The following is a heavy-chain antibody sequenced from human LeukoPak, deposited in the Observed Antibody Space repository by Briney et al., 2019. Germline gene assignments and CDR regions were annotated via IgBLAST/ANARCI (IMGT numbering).Heavy chain of an antibody. CDR1: GGSISSYY. CDR2: TYYSGST. J-gene: IGHJ4*02. D-gene: IGHD5-18*01. V-gene: IGHV4-59*01. Sequence: PSETLSLTCTVSGGSISSYYWSCIRQPPGKGLEWIGYTYYSGSTNYNPSLKSRVTISVDTSKNQFSLKLSSVTAADTAVYYCARFGGYSYGSAADYWGQGTLVTVSS. CDR3: ARFGGYSYGSAADY.